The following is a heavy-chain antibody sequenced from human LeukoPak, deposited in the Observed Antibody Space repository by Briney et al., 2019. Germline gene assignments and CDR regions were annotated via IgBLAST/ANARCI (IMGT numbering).Heavy chain of an antibody. Sequence: GGSLRLSCAASGFTFSSYTMNWVRQAPGKGLEWVSYISSSYSTIYYADSVKGRFTVSRDNAKNSLYLQMNSLRAEDTALYYCARGSFGYYDSSGYYPREFDYWGQGTLVTVSS. J-gene: IGHJ4*02. CDR2: ISSSYSTI. V-gene: IGHV3-48*04. CDR1: GFTFSSYT. D-gene: IGHD3-22*01. CDR3: ARGSFGYYDSSGYYPREFDY.